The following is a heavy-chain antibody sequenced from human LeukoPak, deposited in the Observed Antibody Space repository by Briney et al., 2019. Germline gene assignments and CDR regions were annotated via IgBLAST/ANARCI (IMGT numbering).Heavy chain of an antibody. D-gene: IGHD1-20*01. CDR2: MNPNSGNT. CDR3: ARVGSITRTKGFFGY. CDR1: GYTFTSYD. V-gene: IGHV1-8*01. J-gene: IGHJ4*02. Sequence: ASVKVSCKASGYTFTSYDINWVRQATGQGLEWMGWMNPNSGNTGYAQKFQGRVTMTRNTSISTAYMELSCLRSEDTAVYYCARVGSITRTKGFFGYWGQGTLVTVSS.